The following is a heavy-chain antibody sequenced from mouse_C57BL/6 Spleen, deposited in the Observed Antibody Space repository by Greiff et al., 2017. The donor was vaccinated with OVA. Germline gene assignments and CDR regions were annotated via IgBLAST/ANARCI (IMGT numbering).Heavy chain of an antibody. CDR2: ILPGSGST. V-gene: IGHV1-9*01. D-gene: IGHD2-4*01. CDR3: ARGNYDYDVRHYYAMDY. Sequence: QVQLKQSGAELMKPGASVKLSCKATGYTFTGYWIEWVKQRPGHGLEWIGEILPGSGSTNYNEKFKGKATFTADTSSNTAYMQLSSLTTEDSAIYYCARGNYDYDVRHYYAMDYWGQGTSVTVSS. CDR1: GYTFTGYW. J-gene: IGHJ4*01.